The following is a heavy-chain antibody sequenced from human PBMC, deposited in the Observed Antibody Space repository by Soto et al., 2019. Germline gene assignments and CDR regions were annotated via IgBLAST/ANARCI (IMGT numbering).Heavy chain of an antibody. CDR1: GGSFSGYY. CDR3: ARGRFYSETSTWFGF. V-gene: IGHV4-34*01. J-gene: IGHJ5*01. D-gene: IGHD2-2*01. Sequence: PSETLSLTCAVYGGSFSGYYWSWIRQPPGKGLEWIGEINHSGSTNYNPSLKSRVTISVDTSISTAYMELSSLRFEDTAMYYCARGRFYSETSTWFGFWGQGTPVTVSS. CDR2: INHSGST.